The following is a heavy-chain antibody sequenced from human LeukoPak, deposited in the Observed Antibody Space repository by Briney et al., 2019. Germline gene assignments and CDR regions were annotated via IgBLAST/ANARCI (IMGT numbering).Heavy chain of an antibody. J-gene: IGHJ4*02. CDR3: ARENTIFGVVQYYFDY. Sequence: GGSLRLSCAASGFTFSSYWMHWVRQAPGKGLVWVSRINTDGSSTNYADSVKGRFTISRDNAKNTLYLQMNSLRDEDTAVYYCARENTIFGVVQYYFDYWGQGTLVTVSS. D-gene: IGHD3-3*01. V-gene: IGHV3-74*01. CDR2: INTDGSST. CDR1: GFTFSSYW.